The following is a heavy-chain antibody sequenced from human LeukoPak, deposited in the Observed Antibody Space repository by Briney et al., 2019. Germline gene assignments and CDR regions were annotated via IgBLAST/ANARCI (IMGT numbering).Heavy chain of an antibody. Sequence: SETLSLTCTVSGGSISSYYWSWIRQPPGKGLEWIGEINHSGSTNYNPSLKSRVTISVDTSKNQFSLKLSSVTAADTAVYYCARHGRGGDYMFDYWGQGTLVTVSS. CDR1: GGSISSYY. V-gene: IGHV4-34*01. D-gene: IGHD4-17*01. CDR2: INHSGST. CDR3: ARHGRGGDYMFDY. J-gene: IGHJ4*02.